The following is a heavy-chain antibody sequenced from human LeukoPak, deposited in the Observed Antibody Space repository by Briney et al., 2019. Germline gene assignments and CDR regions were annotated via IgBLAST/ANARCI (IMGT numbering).Heavy chain of an antibody. CDR3: AGAGTYYLDN. V-gene: IGHV4-4*02. CDR1: GGSISSNW. J-gene: IGHJ4*02. D-gene: IGHD3-10*01. Sequence: PSGTLSLTCAVSGGSISSNWWSWVRQPPGKGLEWIGEIEDRGNTNYNPSLKSRVTISVDKSKYQFSLKLSSLTAADTAVYYCAGAGTYYLDNWGQGTLVTVSS. CDR2: IEDRGNT.